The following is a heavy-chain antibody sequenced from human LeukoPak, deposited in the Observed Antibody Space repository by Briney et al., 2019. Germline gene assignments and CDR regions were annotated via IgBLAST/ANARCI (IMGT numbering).Heavy chain of an antibody. V-gene: IGHV3-33*01. Sequence: PGGSLRLSCAASGFTFSSYGMHWVRQAPGKGLEWVAVIWYDGSNKYYADSVKGRFTISRDNSKNTLYLQMNSLRAEDTAVYYCARWYLTGYFDYWGQGTLVTVSS. D-gene: IGHD3-9*01. J-gene: IGHJ4*02. CDR3: ARWYLTGYFDY. CDR2: IWYDGSNK. CDR1: GFTFSSYG.